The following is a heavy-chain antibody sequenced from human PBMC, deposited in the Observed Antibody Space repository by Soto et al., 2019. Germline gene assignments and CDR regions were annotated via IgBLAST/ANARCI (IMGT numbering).Heavy chain of an antibody. CDR3: ARGYCSGGSCYSSDHAFDI. CDR1: GGSISSGGYY. V-gene: IGHV4-31*03. CDR2: IYYSGST. J-gene: IGHJ3*02. Sequence: TLSLTCTVSGGSISSGGYYWSWIRQHPGKGLEWIGYIYYSGSTYYNPSLKSRVTISVDTSKNQFSLKLSSVTAADTAVYYCARGYCSGGSCYSSDHAFDIWGQGTMVTVSS. D-gene: IGHD2-15*01.